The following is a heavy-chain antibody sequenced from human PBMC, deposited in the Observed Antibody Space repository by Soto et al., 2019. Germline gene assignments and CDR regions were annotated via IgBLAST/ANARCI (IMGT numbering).Heavy chain of an antibody. CDR1: GFTFKAYA. CDR3: AKDEGTSSTVFDY. V-gene: IGHV3-23*01. J-gene: IGHJ4*02. D-gene: IGHD4-4*01. CDR2: ITATNGNT. Sequence: GGSLRLSCVASGFTFKAYAMGWVRQAPGKGLEWVSSITATNGNTYYADSVRGRFTVSRDNSRNSLFLQMNGLRPEDSALYYCAKDEGTSSTVFDYWGQGTLVTVSS.